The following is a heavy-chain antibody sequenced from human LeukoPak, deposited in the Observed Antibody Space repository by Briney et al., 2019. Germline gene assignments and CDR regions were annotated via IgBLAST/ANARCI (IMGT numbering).Heavy chain of an antibody. CDR3: ARDFGATGA. CDR2: ISGSGGST. Sequence: GGSLRLSCAASGFTFSSYAMSWVRQAPGKGLEWVSAISGSGGSTYYADSVKGRFTISRDNSKNTLFLQMNSLRPEDTAVYYCARDFGATGAWGQGTLVTVSS. D-gene: IGHD3-10*01. V-gene: IGHV3-23*01. CDR1: GFTFSSYA. J-gene: IGHJ4*02.